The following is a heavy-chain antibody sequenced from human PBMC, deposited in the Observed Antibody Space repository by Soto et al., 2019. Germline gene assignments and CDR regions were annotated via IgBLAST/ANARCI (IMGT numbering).Heavy chain of an antibody. CDR3: ARVGYCGGDCSFPDY. Sequence: PSETLSLTCTVSGDSISNYFWRWIRQTPGKGLEWIGYIYYSGSTNYNPSLKSRVTISVDTSKNQFSLKLSSVTAADTAVYYCARVGYCGGDCSFPDYWGQGTLVTVSS. D-gene: IGHD2-21*02. V-gene: IGHV4-59*01. J-gene: IGHJ4*02. CDR1: GDSISNYF. CDR2: IYYSGST.